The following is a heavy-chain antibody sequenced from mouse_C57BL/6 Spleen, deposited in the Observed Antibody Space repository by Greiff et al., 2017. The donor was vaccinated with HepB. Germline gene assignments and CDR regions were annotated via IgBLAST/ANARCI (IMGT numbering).Heavy chain of an antibody. J-gene: IGHJ3*01. CDR1: GYTFTSYW. CDR2: IDPSDSYT. Sequence: VQLQQPGAELVMPGASVKLSCKASGYTFTSYWMHWVKQRPGQGLEWIGEIDPSDSYTNYNQKFKGKSTLTVDKSSSTAYMQLSSLTSEDSAVYYCARGAVYDGFSWFAYWSQGTLVTVSA. V-gene: IGHV1-69*01. CDR3: ARGAVYDGFSWFAY. D-gene: IGHD2-3*01.